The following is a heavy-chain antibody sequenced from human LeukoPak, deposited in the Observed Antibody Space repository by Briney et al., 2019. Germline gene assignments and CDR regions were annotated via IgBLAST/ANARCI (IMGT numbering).Heavy chain of an antibody. Sequence: EGSVKLPCSGCGFPYIDYWMMGARQSTGEGVEGVGNIRQDDSEKNYVDSVKGRFTISRDNAKFSLYLQMNSLRAEDTAIYYCATDRKVGTWDPRFNYWDQGTLVTVSS. J-gene: IGHJ4*02. CDR3: ATDRKVGTWDPRFNY. CDR1: GFPYIDYW. CDR2: IRQDDSEK. D-gene: IGHD4-23*01. V-gene: IGHV3-7*01.